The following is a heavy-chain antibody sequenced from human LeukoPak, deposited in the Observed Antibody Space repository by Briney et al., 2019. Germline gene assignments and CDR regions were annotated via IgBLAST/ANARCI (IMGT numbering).Heavy chain of an antibody. CDR1: GYTFTSYG. Sequence: ASVKVSCKASGYTFTSYGISWVRQAPGQGLEWMGWISAYNGNTNYAQKLQGSVTMTTDTSTSTAYMELRSLRSDDTAVYYCAREKVFYYGSGSYLDYWGQGTLVTVSS. J-gene: IGHJ4*02. D-gene: IGHD3-10*01. CDR2: ISAYNGNT. CDR3: AREKVFYYGSGSYLDY. V-gene: IGHV1-18*01.